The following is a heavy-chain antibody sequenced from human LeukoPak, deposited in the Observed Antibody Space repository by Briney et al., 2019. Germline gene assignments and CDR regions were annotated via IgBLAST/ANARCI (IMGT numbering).Heavy chain of an antibody. CDR2: INQDGSEK. CDR3: ARDYGDYPFDF. J-gene: IGHJ4*02. D-gene: IGHD4-17*01. CDR1: GFTFSSYT. V-gene: IGHV3-7*01. Sequence: PGGSLRLSCAASGFTFSSYTMNWVRQAPGKGLEWVANINQDGSEKYYVDSVKGRFTISRDNAKNSLYLQMNSLRAEDTAVYYCARDYGDYPFDFWGQGTLVTVSS.